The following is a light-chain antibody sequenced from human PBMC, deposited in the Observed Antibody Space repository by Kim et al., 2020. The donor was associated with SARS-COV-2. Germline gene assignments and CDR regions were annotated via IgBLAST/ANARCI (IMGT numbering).Light chain of an antibody. CDR3: QQTYSPPYT. CDR2: AAS. CDR1: QTIDNY. J-gene: IGKJ2*01. V-gene: IGKV1-39*01. Sequence: SALVRDRVTNTCRASQTIDNYLTWYTQKTGKDPKLLFYAASTLQSGVQPRFSGSGSGKDFTLPISNLKPEDFPTYFFQQTYSPPYTFGQGPKLEI.